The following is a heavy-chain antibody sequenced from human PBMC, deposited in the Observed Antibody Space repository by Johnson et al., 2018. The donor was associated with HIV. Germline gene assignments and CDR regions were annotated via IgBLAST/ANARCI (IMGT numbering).Heavy chain of an antibody. CDR3: AREALDAFDI. Sequence: VQLVESGGGVVQPGRSLRLSCAASGFTISSYWMSWVRQAPGKGLEWVAQTQQDGSGKLYVSSLRGRITISRDNAKNSLYLQMNSLRAEEPAVYYCAREALDAFDIWCHGTLVSVCS. CDR1: GFTISSYW. V-gene: IGHV3-7*01. CDR2: TQQDGSGK. J-gene: IGHJ3*02.